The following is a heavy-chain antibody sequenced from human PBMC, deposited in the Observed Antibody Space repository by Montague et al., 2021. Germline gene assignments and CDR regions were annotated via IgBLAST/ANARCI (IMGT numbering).Heavy chain of an antibody. J-gene: IGHJ4*02. V-gene: IGHV4-59*01. D-gene: IGHD5-24*01. CDR2: GST. Sequence: GSTNYNPSLKSRVTISVDTSKNQFSLKLSSVTAADTAVYYCARAPRGWIQLRDYYSFDYWGQGTMVTVSS. CDR3: ARAPRGWIQLRDYYSFDY.